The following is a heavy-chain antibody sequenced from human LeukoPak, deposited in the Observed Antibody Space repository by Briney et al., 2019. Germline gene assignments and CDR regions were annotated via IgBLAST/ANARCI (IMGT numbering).Heavy chain of an antibody. CDR2: INWSGGST. J-gene: IGHJ4*02. CDR1: GFAFDEHG. V-gene: IGHV3-20*04. Sequence: GGSLRLSCTASGFAFDEHGMSWVRQLPGKGLEWVSGINWSGGSTGYADPLRGRFTISRDNAKNSLYLQMDSLRAEDTALYYCARAPITSPFYFDYWGQGTLVTVSS. D-gene: IGHD2-2*01. CDR3: ARAPITSPFYFDY.